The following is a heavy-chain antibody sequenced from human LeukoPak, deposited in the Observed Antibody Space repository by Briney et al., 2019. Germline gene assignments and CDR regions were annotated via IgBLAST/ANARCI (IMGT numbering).Heavy chain of an antibody. CDR2: INPDGRDT. J-gene: IGHJ1*01. CDR3: TSWGDTTAEYFQR. V-gene: IGHV3-7*01. Sequence: GGSLGLSCAASGFTFSSYSMNWVRQAPGKGLEWVAHINPDGRDTYYVDSVKGRFTISRDNAQNSMYLQMNSLRVEDTAVYYCTSWGDTTAEYFQRWGQGTLVTASS. CDR1: GFTFSSYS. D-gene: IGHD2-21*02.